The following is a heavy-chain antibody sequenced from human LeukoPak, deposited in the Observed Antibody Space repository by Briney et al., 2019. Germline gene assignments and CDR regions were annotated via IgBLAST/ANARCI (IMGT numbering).Heavy chain of an antibody. CDR1: AFTFSTYS. Sequence: GGSLRLSCAASAFTFSTYSMNRVRQAPGKGLEWVSYISSSSSTIHYADSVKGRFTISRDNARNSLYLQMNSLRAEDTAVYYCARDAVGARYFDYWGQGTLVTVSS. V-gene: IGHV3-48*01. D-gene: IGHD6-6*01. J-gene: IGHJ4*02. CDR3: ARDAVGARYFDY. CDR2: ISSSSSTI.